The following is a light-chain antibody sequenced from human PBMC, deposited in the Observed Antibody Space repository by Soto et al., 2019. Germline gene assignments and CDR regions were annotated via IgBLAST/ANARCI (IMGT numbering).Light chain of an antibody. CDR2: GAS. J-gene: IGKJ2*01. Sequence: EIVLTQSPGTLSLSPGERATLSCRASQSVSSSYLAWYQQTPGQAPRLLIYGASSRATGIPDRFSASGSGTDFTLTISRLEPEDVAVYYCQQYGSSPYTFGQGTRLEIK. CDR3: QQYGSSPYT. V-gene: IGKV3-20*01. CDR1: QSVSSSY.